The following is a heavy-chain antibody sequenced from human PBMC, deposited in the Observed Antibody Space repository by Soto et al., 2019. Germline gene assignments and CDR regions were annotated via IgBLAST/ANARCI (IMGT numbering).Heavy chain of an antibody. CDR3: ARPRWRDGYNWGYFDL. CDR2: ISYAGSNK. V-gene: IGHV3-30-3*01. CDR1: GFTFSTYA. J-gene: IGHJ2*01. Sequence: QVQLVESGGGVVQPGRSLRLSCAASGFTFSTYAMHWVRQAPGKGLEWVAVISYAGSNKYYADSVKGRFTISRDSSKKTLYLQMNSLRTEDTAVYYCARPRWRDGYNWGYFDLWGRGTLVTVSS. D-gene: IGHD5-12*01.